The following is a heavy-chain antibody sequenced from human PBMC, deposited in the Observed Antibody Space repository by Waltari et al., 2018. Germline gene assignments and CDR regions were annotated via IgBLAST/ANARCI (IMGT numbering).Heavy chain of an antibody. D-gene: IGHD6-19*01. J-gene: IGHJ4*02. V-gene: IGHV3-21*01. CDR2: ISSSSSYI. Sequence: EVQLVESGGGLVKPGGSLRLSCAASGFPFSSYSMNWVRQAPGKGLEWVSVISSSSSYIYYADSVKGRFTISRDNAKNSLYLQMNSLRAEDTAVYYCARGIAVADLEYYFDYWGQGTLVTVSS. CDR1: GFPFSSYS. CDR3: ARGIAVADLEYYFDY.